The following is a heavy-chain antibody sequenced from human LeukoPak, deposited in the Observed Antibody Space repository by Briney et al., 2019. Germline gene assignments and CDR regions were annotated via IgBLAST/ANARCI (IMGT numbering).Heavy chain of an antibody. V-gene: IGHV1-18*01. J-gene: IGHJ4*02. CDR1: GYTFTSYG. D-gene: IGHD6-19*01. Sequence: ASVKVSCKASGYTFTSYGISWVRQAPGQGLEWMGWISAYNGNTNYAQRLQGRVTMTTDTSTSTAYMELRSLRSDDTAVYYCARRSSGWYDFDYWGQGTLVTVSS. CDR2: ISAYNGNT. CDR3: ARRSSGWYDFDY.